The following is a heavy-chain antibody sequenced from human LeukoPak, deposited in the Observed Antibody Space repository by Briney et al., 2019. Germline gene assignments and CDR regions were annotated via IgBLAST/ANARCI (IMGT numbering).Heavy chain of an antibody. Sequence: PSETLSLTCTVSGGSISSGHYYWSWIRQPPGKGLEWIAYIYYSGSTNYNPSLKSRVTISVDTSKNQFSLKLSSVTAADTAVYYCARVTSTPSAAGFELPFDYWGQGTLVTVSS. J-gene: IGHJ4*02. CDR1: GGSISSGHYY. V-gene: IGHV4-61*01. CDR3: ARVTSTPSAAGFELPFDY. D-gene: IGHD6-13*01. CDR2: IYYSGST.